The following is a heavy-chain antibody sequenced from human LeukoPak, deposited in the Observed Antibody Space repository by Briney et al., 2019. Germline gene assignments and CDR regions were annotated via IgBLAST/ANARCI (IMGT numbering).Heavy chain of an antibody. V-gene: IGHV4-59*08. CDR3: ARSDWMRWFDP. J-gene: IGHJ5*02. Sequence: SETLCLTCTVSGVSINNYYWSWIRQTPGKGLEWIGHIYYSGSTNYNPSLKSRVTISVDTSKNEFSLKLSYVPAADTAVYYCARSDWMRWFDPWGLGTLVTVSS. D-gene: IGHD1-1*01. CDR1: GVSINNYY. CDR2: IYYSGST.